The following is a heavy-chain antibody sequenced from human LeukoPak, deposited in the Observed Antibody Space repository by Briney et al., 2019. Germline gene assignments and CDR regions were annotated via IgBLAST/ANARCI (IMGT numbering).Heavy chain of an antibody. Sequence: PGGSLRLSCAASGFTFSSYEMNWVRQAPGKGLEWVSYISSGSTIYYADSVKGRFTISRDNAKNSLYLQMNSLRAEDTAVYYCARGEGLRYFDWLLTPFDYWGQGTLVTVSS. CDR3: ARGEGLRYFDWLLTPFDY. V-gene: IGHV3-48*03. CDR2: ISSGSTI. J-gene: IGHJ4*02. CDR1: GFTFSSYE. D-gene: IGHD3-9*01.